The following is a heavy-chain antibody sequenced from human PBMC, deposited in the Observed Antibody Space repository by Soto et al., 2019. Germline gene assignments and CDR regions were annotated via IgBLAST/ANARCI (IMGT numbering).Heavy chain of an antibody. D-gene: IGHD6-6*01. CDR3: AKDKAGIAARLEYFQH. J-gene: IGHJ1*01. Sequence: GGSLRLSCAASGFTFSSYAMSWVRQAPGKGLEWVSAISGSGGSTYYADSVKGRFTISRDNYKNTLYLQMNSLRAEDTAVYYCAKDKAGIAARLEYFQHWGQGTLVTVSS. CDR2: ISGSGGST. V-gene: IGHV3-23*01. CDR1: GFTFSSYA.